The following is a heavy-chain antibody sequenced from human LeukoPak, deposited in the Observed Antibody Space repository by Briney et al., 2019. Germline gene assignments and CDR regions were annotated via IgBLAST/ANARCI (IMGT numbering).Heavy chain of an antibody. CDR3: ARTYDTSGSSFDY. J-gene: IGHJ4*02. CDR1: GASISSGGHY. Sequence: PSETLSLTCTVSGASISSGGHYWSWIRQPPEKGLEWIGYIYHTGSTYYNPSLKSRVTISVDRSRNQFSLKVTSVTAADTAVYYCARTYDTSGSSFDYWGQGTLVTVSS. D-gene: IGHD3-22*01. CDR2: IYHTGST. V-gene: IGHV4-30-2*01.